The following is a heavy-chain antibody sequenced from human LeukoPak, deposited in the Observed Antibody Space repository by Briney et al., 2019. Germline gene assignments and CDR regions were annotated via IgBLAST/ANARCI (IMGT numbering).Heavy chain of an antibody. D-gene: IGHD4-23*01. CDR3: ARVTVVASDAFDI. CDR2: IYTSGST. J-gene: IGHJ3*02. CDR1: GGSISSYY. V-gene: IGHV4-4*07. Sequence: PSETLSLTCTLSGGSISSYYWSWIRQPAGKGLEWIGRIYTSGSTNYNPSLKSRVTMSVDTSKNQFSLKLSSVTAADTAVHYCARVTVVASDAFDIWGQGTMVTVSS.